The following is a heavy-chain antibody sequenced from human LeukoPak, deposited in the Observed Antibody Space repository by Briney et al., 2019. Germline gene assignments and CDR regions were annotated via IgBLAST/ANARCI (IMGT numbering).Heavy chain of an antibody. Sequence: GGSLRLHCATSGFMLVDFGLSWVRRAPGKGLEGLCAINYNGAITDYADSVKGRFTISRDNAKNSLYLRMDSLRAEDTALYYCARDRLGPSFSVSHFDLWGQGTLVTVSS. D-gene: IGHD3-3*02. J-gene: IGHJ4*02. CDR3: ARDRLGPSFSVSHFDL. CDR2: INYNGAIT. V-gene: IGHV3-20*04. CDR1: GFMLVDFG.